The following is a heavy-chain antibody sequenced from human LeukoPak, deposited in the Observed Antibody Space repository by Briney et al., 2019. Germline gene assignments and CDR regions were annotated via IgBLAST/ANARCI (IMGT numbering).Heavy chain of an antibody. D-gene: IGHD2-2*01. V-gene: IGHV3-23*01. Sequence: RPGGSLRLSCAASGFSFSNYGMSWVRQAPGKGLEWVSSISSGGDNTYYADSVRGRFTISRDNSKNTLYLQLNSLRAEDTAVYYCAKSHRGHCSTTTCDDEGDYWGQGTLVTVSS. CDR1: GFSFSNYG. CDR2: ISSGGDNT. J-gene: IGHJ4*02. CDR3: AKSHRGHCSTTTCDDEGDY.